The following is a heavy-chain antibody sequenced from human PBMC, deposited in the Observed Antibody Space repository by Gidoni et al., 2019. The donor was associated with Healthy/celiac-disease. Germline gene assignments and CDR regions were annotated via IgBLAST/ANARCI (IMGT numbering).Heavy chain of an antibody. Sequence: EVQLVQSGAEVKKPGESLKTSCKGSGSSFTSYWIGWVRQMPGKGLEWMGIIYPGDSDTRYSPSFQGQVTISADKSISTAYLQWSSLKASDTAMYYCARRDSSSSILNAFDIWGQGTMVTVSS. CDR2: IYPGDSDT. CDR3: ARRDSSSSILNAFDI. D-gene: IGHD6-13*01. J-gene: IGHJ3*02. V-gene: IGHV5-51*03. CDR1: GSSFTSYW.